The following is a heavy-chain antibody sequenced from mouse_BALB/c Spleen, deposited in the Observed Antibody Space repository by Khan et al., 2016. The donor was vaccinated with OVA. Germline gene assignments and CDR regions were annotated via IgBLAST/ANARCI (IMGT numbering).Heavy chain of an antibody. J-gene: IGHJ4*01. CDR3: TRQPYYHYNIMDY. CDR2: IWSDGST. CDR1: GFSLTNYG. V-gene: IGHV2-6-1*01. D-gene: IGHD2-10*01. Sequence: QVQLKQSGPGLAAPSQSLSITCTISGFSLTNYGVHWIRQPPGKGLEWLVVIWSDGSTTYTSALQSRLTITKDNSQSQVFLKMNGLQTDDTAIYFCTRQPYYHYNIMDYWGQGTSGTVSS.